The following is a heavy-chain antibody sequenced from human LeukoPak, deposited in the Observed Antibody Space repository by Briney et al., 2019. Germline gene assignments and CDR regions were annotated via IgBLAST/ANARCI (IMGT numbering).Heavy chain of an antibody. CDR1: GFTFSSYA. D-gene: IGHD2-21*01. Sequence: GGSLRLSCAASGFTFSSYALNWVRQAPGKGLEWVSYISSSSSTIYYTDSVKGRFSISRDNSKNTLYLQMDSLRGEDTAVYYCAKDFRIGYSAHFDYWGQGALVTVSS. CDR3: AKDFRIGYSAHFDY. V-gene: IGHV3-48*01. CDR2: ISSSSSTI. J-gene: IGHJ4*02.